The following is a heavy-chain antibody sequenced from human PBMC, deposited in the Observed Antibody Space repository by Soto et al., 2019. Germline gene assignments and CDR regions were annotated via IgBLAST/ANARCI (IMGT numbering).Heavy chain of an antibody. Sequence: SETLSLTCAVYGGSFSCYYGSWIRQPPGKGLEWIGEINHSGSTNYNPSLKSRVTISVDTSKNQFSLKLSSVTAADTAVYYCARELRIPYVYYYYYGMDVWGQGTTVTVSS. CDR3: ARELRIPYVYYYYYGMDV. D-gene: IGHD1-26*01. CDR1: GGSFSCYY. J-gene: IGHJ6*02. V-gene: IGHV4-34*01. CDR2: INHSGST.